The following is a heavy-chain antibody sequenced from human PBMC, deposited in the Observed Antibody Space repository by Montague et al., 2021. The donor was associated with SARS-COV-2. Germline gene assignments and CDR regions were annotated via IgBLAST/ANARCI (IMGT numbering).Heavy chain of an antibody. V-gene: IGHV3-66*02. J-gene: IGHJ6*03. D-gene: IGHD3-10*01. Sequence: SLRLSCAASGFTVSSNHMSWVRQAPGKGLEWVSVIYSGGSTYYADSVKGRFTISRDNSKNTLYLQMNSLRAEDTAVYYCARGGSWFGELFTSYYYYYYMAVWGKGTTVTVSS. CDR1: GFTVSSNH. CDR3: ARGGSWFGELFTSYYYYYYMAV. CDR2: IYSGGST.